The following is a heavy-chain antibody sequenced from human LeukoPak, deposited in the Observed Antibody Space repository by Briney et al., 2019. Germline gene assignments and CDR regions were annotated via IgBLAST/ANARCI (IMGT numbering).Heavy chain of an antibody. J-gene: IGHJ4*02. CDR1: GFTFSSYA. V-gene: IGHV3-30-3*01. CDR2: ISYDGSNK. CDR3: ASGGRYSSGWYGYYFDY. D-gene: IGHD6-19*01. Sequence: HPGGSLRLSCAASGFTFSSYAMHWVRQAPGKGLEWVAVISYDGSNKYYADSVKGRFTISRDNAKNTLYLQMNSLRAEDTAVYYCASGGRYSSGWYGYYFDYWGQGTLVTVSS.